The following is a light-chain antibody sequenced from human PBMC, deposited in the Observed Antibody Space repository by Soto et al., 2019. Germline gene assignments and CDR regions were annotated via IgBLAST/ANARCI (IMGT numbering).Light chain of an antibody. CDR1: QSVSSN. Sequence: EIVMTQSPATLSVSPGERATLSCRASQSVSSNLAWYQQKPGQAPRLLIYGASTRATGIPARFSGSGSGTEXTXTISSLQSEDFAVYYCQQYNNCPWTFGQGTKVEIK. J-gene: IGKJ1*01. CDR3: QQYNNCPWT. V-gene: IGKV3-15*01. CDR2: GAS.